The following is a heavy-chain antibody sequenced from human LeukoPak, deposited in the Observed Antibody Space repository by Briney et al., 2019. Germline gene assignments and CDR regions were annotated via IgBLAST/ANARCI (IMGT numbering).Heavy chain of an antibody. CDR2: IYYDGTT. V-gene: IGHV4-59*01. CDR3: ARVGHGYGDSHFFDH. D-gene: IGHD4-17*01. Sequence: PSETLSLTCIVSGDSIINYYWSWIRQSPGRGPEWIGFIYYDGTTNYNPSLISRVTMSVDTSKSHFSLKLTSVTAADTAVYYCARVGHGYGDSHFFDHWGQGTLVTVSS. J-gene: IGHJ4*02. CDR1: GDSIINYY.